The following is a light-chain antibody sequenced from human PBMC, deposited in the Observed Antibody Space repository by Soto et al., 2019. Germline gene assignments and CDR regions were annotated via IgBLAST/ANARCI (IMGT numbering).Light chain of an antibody. CDR1: QGISSY. CDR2: AAS. Sequence: ALRMTQSPSSFSASTGDRVTITCRASQGISSYLAWYQQKPGKAPKILIYAASTLQSGVPSRFSGSGSGTDFTLTISCLQSEDFATYYCQQYYSYPFTFGPGTKVDIK. CDR3: QQYYSYPFT. V-gene: IGKV1-8*01. J-gene: IGKJ3*01.